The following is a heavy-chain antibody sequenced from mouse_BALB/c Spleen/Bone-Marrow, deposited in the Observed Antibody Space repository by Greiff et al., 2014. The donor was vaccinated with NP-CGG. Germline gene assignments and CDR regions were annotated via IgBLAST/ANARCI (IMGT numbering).Heavy chain of an antibody. J-gene: IGHJ4*01. CDR3: VRSTGAMDY. Sequence: QVQLQQSGAELAKPGASVKMSCKASGYTFTSYRMHWVKQRPGQGLEWIGYINPSTGYTEYSQKFKDKATLTADKSSSTAYMQLSSLTSEDSAVYYCVRSTGAMDYWGQGTSVTVSS. V-gene: IGHV1-4*01. CDR2: INPSTGYT. D-gene: IGHD3-2*01. CDR1: GYTFTSYR.